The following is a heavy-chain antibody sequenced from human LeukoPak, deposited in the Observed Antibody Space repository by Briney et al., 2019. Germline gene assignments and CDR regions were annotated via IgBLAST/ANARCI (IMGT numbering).Heavy chain of an antibody. J-gene: IGHJ4*02. CDR2: ISAYNGNT. D-gene: IGHD5-24*01. Sequence: GESLKISCKASGYTFTSYGISWVRQAPGQGLEWMGWISAYNGNTNYAQKLQGRVTMTTDTSTSTAYMELRSLRSDDTAVYYCARAMATTEFDYWGQGTLVTVSS. V-gene: IGHV1-18*01. CDR1: GYTFTSYG. CDR3: ARAMATTEFDY.